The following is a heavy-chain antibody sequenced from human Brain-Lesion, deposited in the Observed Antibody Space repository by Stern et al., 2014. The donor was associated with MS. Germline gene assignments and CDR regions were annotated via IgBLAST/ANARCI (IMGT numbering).Heavy chain of an antibody. D-gene: IGHD3-3*01. CDR3: ARVYNTIYGIVTQRGSGMDV. CDR1: GFTFGNYW. Sequence: EVQLVESGGGLVQPGGSLTISCTAAGFTFGNYWMSWVRQAPGKGLEWVADIKPEGSEENYVESVKGRVTLTSDNAQSSLNMQTNSLRVEDTALYDCARVYNTIYGIVTQRGSGMDVWGQGTTVIVSS. CDR2: IKPEGSEE. J-gene: IGHJ6*02. V-gene: IGHV3-7*01.